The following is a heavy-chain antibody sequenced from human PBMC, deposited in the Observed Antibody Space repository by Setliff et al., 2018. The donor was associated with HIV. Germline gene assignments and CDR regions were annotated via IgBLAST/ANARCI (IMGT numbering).Heavy chain of an antibody. CDR2: ISGSGSPL. CDR3: ARDPGITTMVNWYFDL. Sequence: LRLSCAASGFTFSSYTMNWVRQAPGKGLEWVSYISGSGSPLYTADSGKGRFSISRDNAKNSLSLHMDGLSADDTAVYYCARDPGITTMVNWYFDLWGRGTLVTVSS. CDR1: GFTFSSYT. J-gene: IGHJ2*01. D-gene: IGHD3-10*01. V-gene: IGHV3-48*01.